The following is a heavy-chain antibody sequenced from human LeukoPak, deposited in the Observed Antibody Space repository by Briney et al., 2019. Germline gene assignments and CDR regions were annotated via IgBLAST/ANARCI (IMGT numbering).Heavy chain of an antibody. V-gene: IGHV3-30*04. CDR1: GFTFSSYA. CDR3: PRGGKYSYGHFDY. Sequence: GGSLRLSCAASGFTFSSYAMHWVRQAPGKGLEWVAVISYDGSNKYYADSVKGRYTISRDNAKNTLYLQVNSLRVEDTAVYYCPRGGKYSYGHFDYWGQGTLVTVSS. J-gene: IGHJ4*02. CDR2: ISYDGSNK. D-gene: IGHD5-18*01.